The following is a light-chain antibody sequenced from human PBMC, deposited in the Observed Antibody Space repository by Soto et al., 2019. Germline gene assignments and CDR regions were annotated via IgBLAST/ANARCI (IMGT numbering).Light chain of an antibody. CDR1: SSDVGGYNY. CDR3: SSYTSSSNYV. CDR2: EVS. J-gene: IGLJ1*01. Sequence: QSALTQPASVSGSPGQSITISCTGTSSDVGGYNYVSWYQQHPGKAPKLMIHEVSNRPSGVSNRFSGSKSDNTASLTISGLQAEDEADYYCSSYTSSSNYVFGTGTKVTVL. V-gene: IGLV2-14*01.